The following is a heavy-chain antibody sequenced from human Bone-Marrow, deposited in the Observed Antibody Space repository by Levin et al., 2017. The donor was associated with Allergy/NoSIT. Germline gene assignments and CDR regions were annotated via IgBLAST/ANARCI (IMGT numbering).Heavy chain of an antibody. CDR1: GFNFSTYN. D-gene: IGHD3-9*01. J-gene: IGHJ6*02. CDR2: INSGSTDI. V-gene: IGHV3-21*01. CDR3: ARDRTYGILRNYGMDV. Sequence: ASETLSLTCAASGFNFSTYNMNWVRQAPGKALEWVSSINSGSTDIYYADSLKGRFTISRDNAENSLYLQMNGLRAGDTAVYYCARDRTYGILRNYGMDVWGQGTTVTVSS.